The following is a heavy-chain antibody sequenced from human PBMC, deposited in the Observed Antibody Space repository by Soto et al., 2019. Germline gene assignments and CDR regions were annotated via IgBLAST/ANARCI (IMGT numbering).Heavy chain of an antibody. Sequence: PWGSLRLSCAASGFAFISYAMIFFRHSAFKWLEWVSAISGSGGSTYYADSVKGRFTISRDNSKNTLYLQMNSLRAEDTAVYYCAKTGLDYYDSSGYYHFDYWGQGTLVTVSS. CDR3: AKTGLDYYDSSGYYHFDY. CDR2: ISGSGGST. CDR1: GFAFISYA. V-gene: IGHV3-23*01. J-gene: IGHJ4*02. D-gene: IGHD3-22*01.